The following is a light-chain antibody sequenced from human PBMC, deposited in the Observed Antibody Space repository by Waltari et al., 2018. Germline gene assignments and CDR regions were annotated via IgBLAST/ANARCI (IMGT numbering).Light chain of an antibody. V-gene: IGLV3-1*01. CDR1: KLGDKS. CDR2: EDK. CDR3: QAWDSLMI. Sequence: SYELTQPPSVSVSPGQTASITCSGDKLGDKSVCWYQQKPGQSPLLITYEDKKRPSGIPERFSGSNSGNTATLTISETQAMDEADYYCQAWDSLMIFGGGTKLTVL. J-gene: IGLJ2*01.